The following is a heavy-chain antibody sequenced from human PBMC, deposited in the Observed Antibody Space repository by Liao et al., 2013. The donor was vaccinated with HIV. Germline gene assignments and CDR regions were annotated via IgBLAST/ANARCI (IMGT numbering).Heavy chain of an antibody. CDR3: ASQGRGGYNLGYFDY. V-gene: IGHV4-4*07. J-gene: IGHJ4*02. Sequence: QVQLQESGPGLVKPSETLSLTCTVSAGSISSYYWSWIRQPAGKGLEWIGRIYTSGSTNYNPSLKSRVTMSVDRSKNQFSLKLSSVTAADTAVYYCASQGRGGYNLGYFDYWGQGTLVTVSS. CDR1: AGSISSYY. D-gene: IGHD5-24*01. CDR2: IYTSGST.